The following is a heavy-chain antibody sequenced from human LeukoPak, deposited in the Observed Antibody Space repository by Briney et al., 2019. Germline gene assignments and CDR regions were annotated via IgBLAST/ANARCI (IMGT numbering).Heavy chain of an antibody. D-gene: IGHD6-13*01. CDR3: AKDLAAARQFHYYYGMDV. CDR1: GFTFSSYG. V-gene: IGHV3-33*06. CDR2: IWYDGSNK. J-gene: IGHJ6*02. Sequence: GRSLRLSCAASGFTFSSYGMHWVRQAPGKGLERVAVIWYDGSNKYYGDSVKGRFTISRDNSKNTLYLHMNSLRTDDTAVYYCAKDLAAARQFHYYYGMDVWGQGTTVTVSS.